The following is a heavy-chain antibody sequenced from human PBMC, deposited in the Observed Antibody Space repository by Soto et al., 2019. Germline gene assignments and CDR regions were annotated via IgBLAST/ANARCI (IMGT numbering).Heavy chain of an antibody. J-gene: IGHJ6*02. CDR1: GGSISSYY. CDR3: ARGTKGYCSSTSCLTSYYYGMDV. CDR2: IYYSGST. Sequence: TSETLSLTCTVSGGSISSYYWSWIRQPPGKGLEWIGYIYYSGSTNYNPSLKSRVTISVDTSKNQFSLKLSSVTAADTAVYYCARGTKGYCSSTSCLTSYYYGMDVWGQGTTVTVSS. V-gene: IGHV4-59*01. D-gene: IGHD2-2*01.